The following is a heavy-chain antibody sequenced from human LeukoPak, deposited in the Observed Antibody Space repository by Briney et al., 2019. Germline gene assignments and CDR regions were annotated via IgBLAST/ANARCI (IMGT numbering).Heavy chain of an antibody. J-gene: IGHJ6*03. Sequence: GGSLRLSCAASGFTFSDYYMSWIRQAPGKGLEWVSIISSSGSTTFYADSVKGRFTISRDNSKNTLYLEMNSLRVEDTAVYSCAKVYGYNPYYYYYMDVWGKGTTVTISS. V-gene: IGHV3-11*01. CDR2: ISSSGSTT. CDR1: GFTFSDYY. D-gene: IGHD5-24*01. CDR3: AKVYGYNPYYYYYMDV.